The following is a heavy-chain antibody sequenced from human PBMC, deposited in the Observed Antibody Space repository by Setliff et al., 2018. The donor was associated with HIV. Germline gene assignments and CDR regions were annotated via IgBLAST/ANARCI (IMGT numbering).Heavy chain of an antibody. V-gene: IGHV4-34*01. CDR2: INHSGST. CDR1: GGSFSGYH. Sequence: KPSETLSLTCAVYGGSFSGYHWSWIRQPPGKGLEWIGEINHSGSTNYNPSLKSRVTISVDTSKNQFSLKLSSVTAADTAVYYCARGRRYDFWSGSQDWFDPWGQGTLVTVSS. D-gene: IGHD3-3*01. CDR3: ARGRRYDFWSGSQDWFDP. J-gene: IGHJ5*02.